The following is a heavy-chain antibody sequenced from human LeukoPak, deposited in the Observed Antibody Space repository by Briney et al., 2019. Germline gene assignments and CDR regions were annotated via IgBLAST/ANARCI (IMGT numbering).Heavy chain of an antibody. CDR1: GFTFSSYS. Sequence: GGSLRLSCAASGFTFSSYSMNWVRQAPGKGLEWVSYIGISSSTIDYADSVKGRFTISRDNAKNSLYLQMNSLRAEDTAVYYCARDSGHAFDIWGQGTMVTVSS. CDR3: ARDSGHAFDI. D-gene: IGHD1-26*01. V-gene: IGHV3-48*01. CDR2: IGISSSTI. J-gene: IGHJ3*02.